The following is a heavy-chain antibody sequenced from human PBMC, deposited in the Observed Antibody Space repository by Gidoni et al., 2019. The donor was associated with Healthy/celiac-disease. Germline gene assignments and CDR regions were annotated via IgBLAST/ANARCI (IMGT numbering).Heavy chain of an antibody. J-gene: IGHJ3*02. CDR1: GYTFTSYA. CDR3: ARDRGVTRAFDI. V-gene: IGHV1-3*01. D-gene: IGHD2-21*02. Sequence: QVQLVQSGAEVKKPGASVKVSCKASGYTFTSYAMHWVRQAPGQRLEWMGWINAGNGNTKYSPKFQGRVTITRDTSASTAYMELSSLRSEDTAVYYCARDRGVTRAFDIWGQGTMVTVSS. CDR2: INAGNGNT.